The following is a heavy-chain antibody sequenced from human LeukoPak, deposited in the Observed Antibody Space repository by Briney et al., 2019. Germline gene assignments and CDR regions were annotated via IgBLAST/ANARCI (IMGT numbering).Heavy chain of an antibody. J-gene: IGHJ5*02. V-gene: IGHV4-38-2*02. CDR3: ASPLYYYDSSGYDH. Sequence: SKTLSLTCTVSGYSISSGYFWGWIRQPPGKGLEWIGSIYHSGSTYYNPSLKSRVTISVDTSKNQFSLKLSSATAADTAVYYCASPLYYYDSSGYDHWGQGTLVTVSS. D-gene: IGHD3-22*01. CDR1: GYSISSGYF. CDR2: IYHSGST.